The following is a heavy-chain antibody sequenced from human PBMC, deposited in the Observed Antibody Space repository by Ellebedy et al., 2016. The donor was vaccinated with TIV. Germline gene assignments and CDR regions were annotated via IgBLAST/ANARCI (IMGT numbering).Heavy chain of an antibody. V-gene: IGHV4-34*01. CDR2: INHSGST. CDR3: ARGRVEADFIVVVAAAIYYFDY. J-gene: IGHJ4*02. D-gene: IGHD2-15*01. Sequence: SETLSLTCNVSGGSMSPYYWSWIRQPPGKGLEWVGEINHSGSTNYNPSLKSRVTISVDTSKNQFSLKLSSVTAADTAVYYCARGRVEADFIVVVAAAIYYFDYWGQGTLVTVSS. CDR1: GGSMSPYY.